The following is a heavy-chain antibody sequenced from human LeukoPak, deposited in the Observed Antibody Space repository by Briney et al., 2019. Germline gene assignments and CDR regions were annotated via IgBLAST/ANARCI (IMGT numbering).Heavy chain of an antibody. CDR1: GFTFSIYW. CDR3: ARGSIAARYLRD. CDR2: IKQDGSEK. V-gene: IGHV3-7*01. J-gene: IGHJ4*02. Sequence: GGSLRLSCAPSGFTFSIYWMSWVRQAPGKGLEWVANIKQDGSEKYYVDSVKGRFTISRDNAKNSLYLQMNSLRAEGPAVYYCARGSIAARYLRDWGQGTLVTVSS. D-gene: IGHD6-6*01.